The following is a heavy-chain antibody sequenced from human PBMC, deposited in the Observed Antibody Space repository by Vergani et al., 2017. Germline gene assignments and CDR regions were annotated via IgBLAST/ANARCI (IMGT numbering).Heavy chain of an antibody. J-gene: IGHJ5*02. Sequence: QLQLQESGPGLVKPSETLSLTCTVSGGSISSSSYYWGWIRQPPGKGLEWIGSIYYSGSTYYNPSLKSRVTISVDASKNQLSLKLSSLNAADTAVYYCARVPAYSSSWSLERRRWFDPWGQGTLVTVSS. D-gene: IGHD6-13*01. CDR1: GGSISSSSYY. V-gene: IGHV4-39*07. CDR3: ARVPAYSSSWSLERRRWFDP. CDR2: IYYSGST.